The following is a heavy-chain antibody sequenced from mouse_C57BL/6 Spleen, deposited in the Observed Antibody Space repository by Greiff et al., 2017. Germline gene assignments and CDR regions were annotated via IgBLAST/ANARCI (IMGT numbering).Heavy chain of an antibody. J-gene: IGHJ4*01. D-gene: IGHD2-5*01. V-gene: IGHV1-72*01. Sequence: QVQLQQPGAELVKPGASVKLSCKASGYSFTSYWMHCVKQRTGRGLEWLGRIDPNCGATRYNEKFKSKATLTVDKPSSTAYMQLSSLTSEDSAVYYGARPYSNYVAMDYWGQGTSVTVSS. CDR3: ARPYSNYVAMDY. CDR1: GYSFTSYW. CDR2: IDPNCGAT.